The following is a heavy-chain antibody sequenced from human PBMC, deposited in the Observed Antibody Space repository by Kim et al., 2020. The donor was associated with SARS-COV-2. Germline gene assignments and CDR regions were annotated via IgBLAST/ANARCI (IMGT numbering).Heavy chain of an antibody. D-gene: IGHD5-18*01. J-gene: IGHJ4*02. V-gene: IGHV3-23*01. Sequence: YYADSVKGRFTISRDNSKNTLYLRMNSLRAEDTAVYYCAKLERGSYDLDYWGQGTLVTVSS. CDR3: AKLERGSYDLDY.